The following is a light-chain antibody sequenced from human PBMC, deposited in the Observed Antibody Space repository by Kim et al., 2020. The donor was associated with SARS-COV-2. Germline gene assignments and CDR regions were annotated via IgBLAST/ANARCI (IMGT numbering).Light chain of an antibody. CDR1: QTVLSSSDNKNY. J-gene: IGKJ4*02. Sequence: ATINCKSSQTVLSSSDNKNYLAWYQQRPGQPPKPLFYWASTRESGVPDRFSGSGSGTDFTLTISSLQAEDAAVYYCHQFYGSPLTFGGGTKVEI. CDR3: HQFYGSPLT. V-gene: IGKV4-1*01. CDR2: WAS.